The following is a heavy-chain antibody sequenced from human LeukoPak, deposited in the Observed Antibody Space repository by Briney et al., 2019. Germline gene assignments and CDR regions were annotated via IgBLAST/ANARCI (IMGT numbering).Heavy chain of an antibody. CDR1: GGSISSGGYS. Sequence: SETLSLTCAVSGGSISSGGYSWSWIWQPPGKGLEWIGYIYHSGSTYYNPSLKSRVTISVDRSKNQFSLKLSSVIAADTAVYYCARGAAGSPLNWFDPWGQGTLVTVSS. J-gene: IGHJ5*02. D-gene: IGHD6-13*01. V-gene: IGHV4-30-2*01. CDR2: IYHSGST. CDR3: ARGAAGSPLNWFDP.